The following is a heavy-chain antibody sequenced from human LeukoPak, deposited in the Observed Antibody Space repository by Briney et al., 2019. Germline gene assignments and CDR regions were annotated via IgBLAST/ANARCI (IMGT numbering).Heavy chain of an antibody. D-gene: IGHD4-23*01. V-gene: IGHV3-23*01. CDR2: ISGSGGST. CDR3: AKDISVVTPGYDAFDI. Sequence: GGSLRLSCAASGFTFSSYAMSWVRQAPGKGLEWVSAISGSGGSTYYADSVKGRFTISKDNSKNTLYLQMNSLRAEDTAVYYCAKDISVVTPGYDAFDIWGQGTMVTVSS. J-gene: IGHJ3*02. CDR1: GFTFSSYA.